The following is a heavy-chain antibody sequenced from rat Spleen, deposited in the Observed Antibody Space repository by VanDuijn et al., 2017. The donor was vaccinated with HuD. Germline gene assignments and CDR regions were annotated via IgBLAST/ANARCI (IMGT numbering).Heavy chain of an antibody. Sequence: EVQLVESGGGLVQPGRSMKLSCAASGLTFNDHYMAWVRQAPTKGLEWVATISYDGGRNFYRDSVKGRFTISRDNAKSTLSLQMDSLRSEDTATYYCARRHYGYTDYFDHWGQGVMVTVSS. V-gene: IGHV5-7*01. CDR2: ISYDGGRN. CDR1: GLTFNDHY. CDR3: ARRHYGYTDYFDH. J-gene: IGHJ2*01. D-gene: IGHD1-9*01.